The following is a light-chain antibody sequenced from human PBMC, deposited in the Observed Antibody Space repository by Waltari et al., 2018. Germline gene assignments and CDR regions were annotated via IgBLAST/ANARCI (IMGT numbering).Light chain of an antibody. J-gene: IGKJ2*01. CDR2: DAS. V-gene: IGKV3-11*01. Sequence: EIVLTQSPATLSLSQGERPTLSCRASQSVNNSLGWYQQKPGQAPRLLIYDASRRATDIPARFSGGGSGTDFTLTISSLEPEDFAVFYCQQRSNWMFTFGQGTKLDIK. CDR1: QSVNNS. CDR3: QQRSNWMFT.